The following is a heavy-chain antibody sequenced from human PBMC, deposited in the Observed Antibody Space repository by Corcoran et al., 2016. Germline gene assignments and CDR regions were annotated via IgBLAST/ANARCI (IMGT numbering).Heavy chain of an antibody. CDR3: ARSGRVGSGLPDYGMDV. CDR2: ISSSSSYI. Sequence: EVQLVESGGGLVKPGGSLRLSCAASGFTFSSYSMNWVRQAPGKGLEWVSSISSSSSYIYYADSVKGRFTISRDNAKNSLYLQMNSLRAEDTAVYYGARSGRVGSGLPDYGMDVWGQGTTVTVSS. D-gene: IGHD3-10*01. J-gene: IGHJ6*02. CDR1: GFTFSSYS. V-gene: IGHV3-21*01.